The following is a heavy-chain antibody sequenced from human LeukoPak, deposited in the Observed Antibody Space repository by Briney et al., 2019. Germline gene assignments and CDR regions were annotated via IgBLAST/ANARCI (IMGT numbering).Heavy chain of an antibody. CDR2: ISSSSSYI. CDR3: ARDYAVTNPLSAFDI. CDR1: GFTFSSYS. V-gene: IGHV3-21*01. Sequence: PGGSLRLSCAASGFTFSSYSMNWVRQAPGKGLEWVSSISSSSSYIYYADSVKGRFTISRDNAKNSLYLQMNSLRAEDTAVYYCARDYAVTNPLSAFDIWGQGTMVTVSS. J-gene: IGHJ3*02. D-gene: IGHD4-17*01.